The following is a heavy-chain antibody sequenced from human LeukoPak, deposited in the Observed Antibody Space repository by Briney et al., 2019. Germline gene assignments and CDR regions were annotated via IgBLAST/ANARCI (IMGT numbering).Heavy chain of an antibody. J-gene: IGHJ5*02. CDR1: GFTFSNYE. CDR2: ISSSSSTI. CDR3: AKDKWSGAVKFNWFDP. V-gene: IGHV3-48*03. Sequence: GGSLRLPCAASGFTFSNYEMNWVRQAPGKGLEWVAYISSSSSTIYYVDSVKGRFTISRDNAKNSLYLEMNSLRAEDTALYYCAKDKWSGAVKFNWFDPWGQGTLVIVSS. D-gene: IGHD6-19*01.